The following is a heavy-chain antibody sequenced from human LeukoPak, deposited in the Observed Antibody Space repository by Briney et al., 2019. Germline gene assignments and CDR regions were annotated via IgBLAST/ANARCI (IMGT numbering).Heavy chain of an antibody. D-gene: IGHD3-3*02. J-gene: IGHJ2*01. CDR2: LYSGSST. CDR1: GFSVSTNY. CDR3: ARVGDHFHWYLDL. V-gene: IGHV3-53*01. Sequence: GGSLRLSCAASGFSVSTNYMNWVRQSPGKGLEWVSILYSGSSTYYADSVEGRFIVSRDSSKNTLSLQMNDLRAEDTAVYYCARVGDHFHWYLDLWGRGTLVTVSS.